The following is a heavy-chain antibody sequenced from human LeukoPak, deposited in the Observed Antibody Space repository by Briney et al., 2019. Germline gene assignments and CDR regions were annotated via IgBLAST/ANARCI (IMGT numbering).Heavy chain of an antibody. CDR1: GGSISSYY. D-gene: IGHD3-10*01. CDR2: IYYSGGT. V-gene: IGHV4-59*01. Sequence: SETLSLTCTVSGGSISSYYWSWIRQPPGKGLEWIGYIYYSGGTNYNPSLKSRVTILVDTSKNQFSLKLSSVTAADTAVYYCARGTELLWFGELLSSHFDYWGQGTLVTVSS. J-gene: IGHJ4*02. CDR3: ARGTELLWFGELLSSHFDY.